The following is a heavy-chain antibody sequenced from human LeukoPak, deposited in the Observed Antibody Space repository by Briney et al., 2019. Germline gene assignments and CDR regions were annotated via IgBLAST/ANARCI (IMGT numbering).Heavy chain of an antibody. J-gene: IGHJ4*02. V-gene: IGHV4-59*01. CDR2: IYYSGST. CDR1: GGSIGSYY. D-gene: IGHD3-22*01. CDR3: ARGSSSGYYWGFDY. Sequence: SETLSLTCTVSGGSIGSYYWSWIRQPPGKGLEWIGYIYYSGSTNYNPSLKSRVTISVDTSKNQFSLKLSSVTAADTAVYYCARGSSSGYYWGFDYWGQGTLVTVSS.